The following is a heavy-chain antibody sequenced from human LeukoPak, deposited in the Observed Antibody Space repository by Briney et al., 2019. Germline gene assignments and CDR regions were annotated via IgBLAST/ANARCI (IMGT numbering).Heavy chain of an antibody. CDR2: INHSGST. V-gene: IGHV4-34*01. CDR3: ARGRRYDFWSGYYHYYYYMDV. J-gene: IGHJ6*03. Sequence: SETLSLTCAVYGGSFSGYYWSWIRQPPEKGLEWIGEINHSGSTNYNPSLKSRVTISVDTSKNQFSLKLSSVTAADTAVYYCARGRRYDFWSGYYHYYYYMDVWGKGTTVTVSS. D-gene: IGHD3-3*01. CDR1: GGSFSGYY.